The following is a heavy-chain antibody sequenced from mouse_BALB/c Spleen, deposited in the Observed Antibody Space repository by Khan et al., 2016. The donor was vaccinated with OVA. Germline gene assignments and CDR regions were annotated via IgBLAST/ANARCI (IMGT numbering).Heavy chain of an antibody. CDR3: ARHEATMVLFAY. CDR1: EFTFSNYG. V-gene: IGHV5-6*01. CDR2: ISSGGDYT. Sequence: EVQLLETGGDLVKPGGSLKLSCAASEFTFSNYGMSWVRQTPDKRLEWVATISSGGDYTYYPDSVKGRFTISRDNAKNTLYLQMSSLKSADTAIYYAARHEATMVLFAYWGQGTLVTVSA. D-gene: IGHD2-1*01. J-gene: IGHJ3*01.